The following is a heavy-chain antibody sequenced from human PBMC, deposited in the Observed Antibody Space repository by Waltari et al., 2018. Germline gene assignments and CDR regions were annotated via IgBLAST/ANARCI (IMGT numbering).Heavy chain of an antibody. V-gene: IGHV3-74*03. CDR1: GFLYNDYW. CDR3: TRNPGY. J-gene: IGHJ4*02. Sequence: EVQLVESGGGLVQPGGSLRLSCAVSGFLYNDYWMDWVRQAPGQGLVWVSRIKSDETNIKYADSVRGRFTISRDSAKNTFYLQMNSLRAEDTAVYYCTRNPGYWGQGTLVTVAS. CDR2: IKSDETNI. D-gene: IGHD2-15*01.